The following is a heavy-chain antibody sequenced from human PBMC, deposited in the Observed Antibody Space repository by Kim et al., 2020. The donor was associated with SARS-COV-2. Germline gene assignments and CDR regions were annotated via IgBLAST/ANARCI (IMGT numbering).Heavy chain of an antibody. CDR3: ARDRAAFDI. CDR1: GFTFSSYA. V-gene: IGHV3-30-3*01. J-gene: IGHJ3*02. Sequence: GGSLRLSCAASGFTFSSYAMHWVRQAPGKGLEWVAVISYDGSNKYYADSVKGRFTISRDNSKNTLYLQMNSLRAEDTAVYYCARDRAAFDIWGQGTMVTV. CDR2: ISYDGSNK. D-gene: IGHD3-10*01.